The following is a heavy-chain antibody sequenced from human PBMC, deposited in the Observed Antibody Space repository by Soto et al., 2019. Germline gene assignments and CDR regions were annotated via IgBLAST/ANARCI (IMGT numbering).Heavy chain of an antibody. D-gene: IGHD2-8*01. J-gene: IGHJ6*02. CDR3: ARVDVMVWGDYYYGMDV. CDR1: GYTFTGYY. Sequence: QVQLVQSGAEVKTPGASVKVSCKASGYTFTGYYMHWVQQAPGQGLERMGWINPNSGGTNYAQKFQGRVTMTRDKSISTAYVELSRLRSDDTAVYYCARVDVMVWGDYYYGMDVWGQGTTVTVSS. CDR2: INPNSGGT. V-gene: IGHV1-2*02.